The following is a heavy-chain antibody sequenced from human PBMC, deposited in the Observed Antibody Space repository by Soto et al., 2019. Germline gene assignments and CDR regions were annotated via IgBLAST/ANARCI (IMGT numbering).Heavy chain of an antibody. J-gene: IGHJ4*02. CDR1: GFTFSSYW. D-gene: IGHD3-16*01. CDR2: IKQDGSEK. V-gene: IGHV3-7*01. CDR3: ARAFLNDYIWGRGY. Sequence: GGSLRLSCAASGFTFSSYWMSWVRQAPGKGLEWVANIKQDGSEKYYVDSVKGRFTISRDNAKNSLYLQMNSLRAEDTAVYYCARAFLNDYIWGRGYWGQGTLVTVSS.